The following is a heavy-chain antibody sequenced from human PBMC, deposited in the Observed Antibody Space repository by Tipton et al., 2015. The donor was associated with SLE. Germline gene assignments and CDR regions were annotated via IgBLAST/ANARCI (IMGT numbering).Heavy chain of an antibody. V-gene: IGHV3-11*01. D-gene: IGHD3-9*01. CDR3: ARTYDIEAFDI. CDR2: ISSSGSTI. J-gene: IGHJ3*02. CDR1: GFTFSSYW. Sequence: SLRLSCAASGFTFSSYWMSWIRQAPGKGLEWVSYISSSGSTIYYADSVKGRFTISRDNAKNSLYLQMNSLRAEDTAVYYCARTYDIEAFDIWGQGTMVTVFS.